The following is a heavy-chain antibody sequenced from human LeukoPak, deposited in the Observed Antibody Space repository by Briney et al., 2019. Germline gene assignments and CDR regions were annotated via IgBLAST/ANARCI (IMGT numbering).Heavy chain of an antibody. CDR1: GFTFSSYG. V-gene: IGHV3-33*01. J-gene: IGHJ4*02. CDR2: MWYDGSNK. CDR3: AREGTYEMYYFDY. Sequence: QPGRSLRLSCAASGFTFSSYGMHWVRQAPGKGLEWVAVMWYDGSNKYYADSVKGRFTISRDNSKNTLYLQMNSLRAEDTAVYYCAREGTYEMYYFDYWGQGTLVTVSS. D-gene: IGHD1-14*01.